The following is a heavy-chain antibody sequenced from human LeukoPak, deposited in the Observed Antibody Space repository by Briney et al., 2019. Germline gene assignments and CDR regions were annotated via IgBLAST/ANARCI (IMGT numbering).Heavy chain of an antibody. V-gene: IGHV4-59*01. CDR3: AGPGGPPFY. CDR2: IYYSGST. J-gene: IGHJ4*02. Sequence: SETLSLTCTVSLGSISSYYWSWIRQPPGKGLEWIGYIYYSGSTNYNPSLKSRVTISVDTSKNQFSLKLSSVTAADTAVYYCAGPGGPPFYWGQGTLVTVSS. CDR1: LGSISSYY. D-gene: IGHD3-16*01.